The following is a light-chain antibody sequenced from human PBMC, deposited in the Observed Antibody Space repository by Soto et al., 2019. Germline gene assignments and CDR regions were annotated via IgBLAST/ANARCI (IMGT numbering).Light chain of an antibody. J-gene: IGLJ1*01. CDR3: TSYTRDTALV. Sequence: QSVLTQPPSASGFPGQSVTISCTGTSSDVGYYDYVSWYQQHPGKAPKLVIYEVTKRPSGVPDRVSASKSGNTASLTVSGLRAEDEADYHCTSYTRDTALVFGTGTKLTVL. CDR2: EVT. V-gene: IGLV2-8*01. CDR1: SSDVGYYDY.